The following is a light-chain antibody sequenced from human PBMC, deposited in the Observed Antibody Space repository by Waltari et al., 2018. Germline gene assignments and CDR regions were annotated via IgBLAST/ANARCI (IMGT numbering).Light chain of an antibody. CDR1: QSISNY. J-gene: IGKJ2*01. CDR3: QQSYSTRYT. Sequence: DIQMTQSPSSLSASVGDRVTITCRASQSISNYLNWYQQKPGKAPRLLIYPASSLQSGVPSRFSGSGSGTDFTLTISSLQPEDFAAYYCQQSYSTRYTFGQGTKLEIK. CDR2: PAS. V-gene: IGKV1-39*01.